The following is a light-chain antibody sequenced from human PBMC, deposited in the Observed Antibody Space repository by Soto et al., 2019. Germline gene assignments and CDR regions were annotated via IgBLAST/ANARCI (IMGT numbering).Light chain of an antibody. CDR2: GAS. CDR3: QQYGDWPLT. J-gene: IGKJ4*01. V-gene: IGKV3D-15*01. CDR1: QDVNIY. Sequence: EILMTQSPATLSVSPGERATLSCRASQDVNIYLAWYQQKHGQAPRLLISGASTRATGIPARFSGSGSGTEFTLTISSQQSEDVAVYYCQQYGDWPLTFGGGTNVEIK.